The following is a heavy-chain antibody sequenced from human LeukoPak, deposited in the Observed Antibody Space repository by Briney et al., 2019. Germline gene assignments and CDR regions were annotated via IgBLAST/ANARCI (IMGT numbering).Heavy chain of an antibody. Sequence: ASVKVSCKASGGTFSSYAISWVRQAPGQGLEWMGRIIPILGIANYAQKFQGRVTITADKSTSTAYMELSSLRSEDTAVYYCARFKHSGSSLEDYWGQGTLVTVSS. CDR1: GGTFSSYA. CDR3: ARFKHSGSSLEDY. V-gene: IGHV1-69*04. CDR2: IIPILGIA. D-gene: IGHD1-26*01. J-gene: IGHJ4*02.